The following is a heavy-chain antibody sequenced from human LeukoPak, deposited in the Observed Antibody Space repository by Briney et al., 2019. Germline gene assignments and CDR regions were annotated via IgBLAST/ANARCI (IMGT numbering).Heavy chain of an antibody. CDR2: ISSSSSCI. CDR1: GFTFSSYS. CDR3: ARDGVSGYYYYYMDV. D-gene: IGHD2-15*01. V-gene: IGHV3-21*01. Sequence: GGSLRLSCAASGFTFSSYSMNWVRQAPGKGLEWVSSISSSSSCIYYADSVKGRFTISRDNAKNSLYLQMNSLRAEDTAVYYCARDGVSGYYYYYMDVWGKGTTVTISS. J-gene: IGHJ6*03.